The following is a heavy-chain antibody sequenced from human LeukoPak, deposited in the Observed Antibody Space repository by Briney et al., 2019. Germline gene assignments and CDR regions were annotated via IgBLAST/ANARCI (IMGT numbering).Heavy chain of an antibody. V-gene: IGHV4-30-4*01. CDR2: IYYSGST. CDR1: GGSISSGDYY. Sequence: SQTLSLTCTVSGGSISSGDYYWSWIRQPPRKGLEWIGYIYYSGSTYYNPSLKSRVTISVDTSKNQFSLKLSSVTAADTAVYYCASNIVVVPAALEYFQHWGQGTLVTVSS. J-gene: IGHJ1*01. D-gene: IGHD2-2*01. CDR3: ASNIVVVPAALEYFQH.